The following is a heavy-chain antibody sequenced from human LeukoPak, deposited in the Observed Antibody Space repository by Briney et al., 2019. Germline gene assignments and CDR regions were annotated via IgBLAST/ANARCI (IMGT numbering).Heavy chain of an antibody. CDR2: ISGDGERT. V-gene: IGHV3-23*01. CDR3: AIELRYSGYRSDY. J-gene: IGHJ4*02. D-gene: IGHD5-12*01. Sequence: GGSLRLSCAASGFTVTSNDINWVRQAPGKGLEWVSSISGDGERTFYADSVKGRFAISKDNSQNTVYLQVNSLRAEDTAVYYCAIELRYSGYRSDYWGQGTLVTVSS. CDR1: GFTVTSND.